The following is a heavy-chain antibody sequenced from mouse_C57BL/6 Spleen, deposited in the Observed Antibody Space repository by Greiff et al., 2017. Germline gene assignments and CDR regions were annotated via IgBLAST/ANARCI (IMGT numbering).Heavy chain of an antibody. CDR1: GFTFSSYA. CDR3: ARRGDGYYSNYDAMDY. V-gene: IGHV5-4*03. CDR2: ISDGGSYT. J-gene: IGHJ4*01. D-gene: IGHD2-5*01. Sequence: EVKLMESGGGLVKPGGSLKLSCAASGFTFSSYAMSWVRQTPEKRLEWVATISDGGSYTYYPDNVKGRFTISRDNAKNNLYLQMSHLKSEDTAMYYCARRGDGYYSNYDAMDYWGQGTSVTVSS.